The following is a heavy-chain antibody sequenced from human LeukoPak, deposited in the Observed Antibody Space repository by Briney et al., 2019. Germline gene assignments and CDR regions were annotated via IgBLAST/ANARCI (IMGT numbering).Heavy chain of an antibody. D-gene: IGHD2-21*01. CDR1: GGSISSYS. CDR2: IYPRESP. CDR3: AGEGEYGDSYS. V-gene: IGHV4-4*07. J-gene: IGHJ5*02. Sequence: SETLSLTCTVSGGSISSYSWSWMRQPAGKGLEWIGRIYPRESPNYNPSLKSRVIMSVDKSKSQVSLSLTSVTAADTAIYYCAGEGEYGDSYSWGQGALVIVSA.